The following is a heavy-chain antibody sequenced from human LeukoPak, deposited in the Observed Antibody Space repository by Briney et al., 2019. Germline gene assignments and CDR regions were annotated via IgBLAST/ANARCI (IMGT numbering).Heavy chain of an antibody. CDR3: AKGSQDIQLWLLEFDY. V-gene: IGHV3-23*01. CDR2: IIGSGGST. D-gene: IGHD5-18*01. J-gene: IGHJ4*02. CDR1: GFTFSSYA. Sequence: PGGALRLSCAASGFTFSSYAMSWVRQAPGKGLEWVSAIIGSGGSTYYADSVKGRFTISRDNSKNTLYLQMNSLRAEDTAVYYCAKGSQDIQLWLLEFDYWGQGTLVTVSS.